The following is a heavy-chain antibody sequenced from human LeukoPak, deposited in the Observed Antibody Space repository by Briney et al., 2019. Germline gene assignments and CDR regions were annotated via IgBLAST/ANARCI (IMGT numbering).Heavy chain of an antibody. J-gene: IGHJ4*02. D-gene: IGHD5-18*01. V-gene: IGHV1-2*02. Sequence: ASVNVSCKASGYTFTDYYIHWVRQAPGQGLEWMGWINPNSGGTKYAQKFPGRVTMTRDTSISTAYMKLSGLRSADTAIYHCARDRLSPPGKYIYGYGALDYWGQGILVTVSS. CDR1: GYTFTDYY. CDR2: INPNSGGT. CDR3: ARDRLSPPGKYIYGYGALDY.